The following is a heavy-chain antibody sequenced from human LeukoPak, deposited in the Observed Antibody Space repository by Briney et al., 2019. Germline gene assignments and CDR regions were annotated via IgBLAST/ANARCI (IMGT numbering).Heavy chain of an antibody. J-gene: IGHJ4*02. V-gene: IGHV3-23*01. Sequence: PGGSLRLSCAASGFTFGSYAMSWVRQAPGKGLEWVSAISGSGGSTYYADSVGGRFTISRDNSKNTLYLQMNSLRAEDTAVYYCALTPPLWFGELLLRFDYWGQGTLVTVSS. CDR1: GFTFGSYA. CDR2: ISGSGGST. D-gene: IGHD3-10*01. CDR3: ALTPPLWFGELLLRFDY.